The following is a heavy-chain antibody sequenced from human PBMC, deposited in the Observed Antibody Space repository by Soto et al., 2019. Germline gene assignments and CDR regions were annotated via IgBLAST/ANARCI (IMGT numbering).Heavy chain of an antibody. CDR1: GYTFTSYG. D-gene: IGHD1-7*01. CDR3: ARVYNQLDWNYPGMDV. V-gene: IGHV1-69*13. J-gene: IGHJ6*02. CDR2: IIPIFGKA. Sequence: SVKVSCKASGYTFTSYGISWVRQAPGQGLEWMGGIIPIFGKANYAQKFQGRVTITADESTSTAYMELSSLRSEDTAVYYCARVYNQLDWNYPGMDVWGQGTTVTVSS.